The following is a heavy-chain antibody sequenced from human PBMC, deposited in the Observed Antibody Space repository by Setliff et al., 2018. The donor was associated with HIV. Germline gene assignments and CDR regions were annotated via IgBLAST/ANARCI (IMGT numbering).Heavy chain of an antibody. CDR2: IYYSGST. CDR3: ARSLGGYYSLDY. CDR1: GGSVSSGSYY. Sequence: SETLSLTCTVSGGSVSSGSYYWSWIRQPPGKGVEWIGYIYYSGSTNYNPSLKSRVTISVDTSKNQFSLKLSSVTAADTAVYYCARSLGGYYSLDYWGQGTLVTVSS. V-gene: IGHV4-61*01. J-gene: IGHJ4*02. D-gene: IGHD3-22*01.